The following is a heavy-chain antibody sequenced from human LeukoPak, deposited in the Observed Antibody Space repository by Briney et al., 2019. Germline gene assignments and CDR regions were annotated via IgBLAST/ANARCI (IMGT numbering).Heavy chain of an antibody. V-gene: IGHV3-48*01. CDR1: GFTFSSYS. J-gene: IGHJ1*01. CDR3: ARGYEDSGWYFHH. Sequence: GGSLRLSCAASGFTFSSYSMNWVRQAPGKGLEWVSYISSSSSTIYYADSVKGRFTISRDNAKNSLYLQMNSLRAEDTAVYYCARGYEDSGWYFHHWGQGTLVTVSS. D-gene: IGHD6-25*01. CDR2: ISSSSSTI.